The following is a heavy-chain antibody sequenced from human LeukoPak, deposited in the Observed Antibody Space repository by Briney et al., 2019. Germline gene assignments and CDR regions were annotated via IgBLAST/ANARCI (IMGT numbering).Heavy chain of an antibody. D-gene: IGHD3-10*01. Sequence: GRSLRLSCAASGFTFSSYAMHWVRQAPGKGLEWVAVISYDGSNKYYADSVKGRFTISRDNSKNQLYLKMNSLRAEDTAVYYCARGDYYGSPKVVAAWGQGTLVTVSS. CDR2: ISYDGSNK. J-gene: IGHJ5*02. CDR3: ARGDYYGSPKVVAA. V-gene: IGHV3-30*04. CDR1: GFTFSSYA.